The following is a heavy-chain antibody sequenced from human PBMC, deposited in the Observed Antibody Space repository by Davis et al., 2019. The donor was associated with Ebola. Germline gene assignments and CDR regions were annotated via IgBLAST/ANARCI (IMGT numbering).Heavy chain of an antibody. V-gene: IGHV1-69*13. J-gene: IGHJ6*04. CDR1: GNTISTYT. CDR2: IIPIFGTA. D-gene: IGHD3-16*01. CDR3: ARDLPLGAGMDV. Sequence: AASVKVSCKASGNTISTYTIDWVRQAPGQGLEWMGGIIPIFGTANYAQKFQGRVTITADESTSTAYMELSSLRSEDTAVYYCARDLPLGAGMDVWGKGTTVTVSS.